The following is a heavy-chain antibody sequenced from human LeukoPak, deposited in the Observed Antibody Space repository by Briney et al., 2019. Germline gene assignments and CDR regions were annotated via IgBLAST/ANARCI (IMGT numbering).Heavy chain of an antibody. D-gene: IGHD3-10*01. Sequence: GGTLRLSCAASGFTFSSYSMNWVRQAPGKGLEWVSSISSSSSYIYYADSVKGRFTISRDNAKNSLYLQTNSLRAEDTAVYYCARDLMVRGVRLYYYMDVWGKGTTVTVSS. CDR1: GFTFSSYS. J-gene: IGHJ6*03. CDR3: ARDLMVRGVRLYYYMDV. CDR2: ISSSSSYI. V-gene: IGHV3-21*01.